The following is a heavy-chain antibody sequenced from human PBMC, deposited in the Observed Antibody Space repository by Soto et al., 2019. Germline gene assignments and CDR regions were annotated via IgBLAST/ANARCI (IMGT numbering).Heavy chain of an antibody. J-gene: IGHJ6*02. CDR3: VKDPGSGYDRLYYSYYGMDV. V-gene: IGHV3-64D*08. CDR1: GFTFSSYA. CDR2: ISSNGGNT. D-gene: IGHD5-12*01. Sequence: PGGSLRLSCSASGFTFSSYAMHWVRQAPGKGLEYVSAISSNGGNTYYADSVKGRFTISRDNSKNTLYLQMSSLRAEDTAVYYCVKDPGSGYDRLYYSYYGMDVWGQGTTVTVSS.